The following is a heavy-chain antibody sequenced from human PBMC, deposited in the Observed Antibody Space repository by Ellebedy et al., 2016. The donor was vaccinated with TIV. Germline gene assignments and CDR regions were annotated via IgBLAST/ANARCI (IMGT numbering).Heavy chain of an antibody. V-gene: IGHV3-23*01. D-gene: IGHD6-13*01. CDR3: AKGSISAALTCLDY. CDR1: GFTFSSYT. CDR2: ISGSVASI. Sequence: GESLKISCAASGFTFSSYTMSWVRQAPGKGLEGVSIISGSVASIYYADSVKGRFTMSRDVSKNTLYLQMDSLRAEDTAVYYCAKGSISAALTCLDYWGQGTLVTVSS. J-gene: IGHJ4*02.